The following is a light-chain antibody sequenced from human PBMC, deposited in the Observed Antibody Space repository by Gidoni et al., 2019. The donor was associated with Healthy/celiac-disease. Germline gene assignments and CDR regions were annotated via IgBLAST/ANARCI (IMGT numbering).Light chain of an antibody. CDR1: QSVSTY. V-gene: IGKV3-11*01. Sequence: IVLTQYPATLSLSPGERAPLSCRASQSVSTYLAWYQPKPGQAPRLLIYDASNRATGIPARFSGSGAVTDFTLTISSLEPEDFAGYYCQQRSNWPPITFGQGTRLEIK. J-gene: IGKJ5*01. CDR2: DAS. CDR3: QQRSNWPPIT.